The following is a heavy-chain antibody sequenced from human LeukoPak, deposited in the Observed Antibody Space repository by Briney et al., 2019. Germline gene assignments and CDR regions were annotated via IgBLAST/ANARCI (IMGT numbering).Heavy chain of an antibody. D-gene: IGHD3-10*01. J-gene: IGHJ4*02. CDR1: VFTSGSYW. Sequence: GGSLRLSCAPSVFTSGSYWMSWVRQASGKGGECVANIKQDGSEKYYVDSVKGRFTISRDNAKHPLYLQKNSLRVKDTAVYYCARHGWREEKLWFGEPPPSYFDYWGQGNLVTVSS. CDR3: ARHGWREEKLWFGEPPPSYFDY. CDR2: IKQDGSEK. V-gene: IGHV3-7*01.